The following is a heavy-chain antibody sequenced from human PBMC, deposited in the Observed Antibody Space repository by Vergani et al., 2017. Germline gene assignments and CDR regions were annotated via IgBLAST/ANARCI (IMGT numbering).Heavy chain of an antibody. Sequence: EVQLLESGGGLVQPGGSLRLSCEASGFSFPGYAMSWVRQAPGKGLECVSSVSGSSATPYYADSVKGRFIISRDNSKNTLHLQMNSLRADDTAVYYCTKGSRGYTGYFFDYWGQGTLATVSS. CDR3: TKGSRGYTGYFFDY. D-gene: IGHD5-12*01. CDR2: VSGSSATP. V-gene: IGHV3-23*01. J-gene: IGHJ4*02. CDR1: GFSFPGYA.